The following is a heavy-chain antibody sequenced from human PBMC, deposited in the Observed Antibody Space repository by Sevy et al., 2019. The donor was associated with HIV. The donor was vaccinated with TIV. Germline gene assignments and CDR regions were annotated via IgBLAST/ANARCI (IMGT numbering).Heavy chain of an antibody. CDR2: ISGNGYDT. Sequence: GGSLRLSCAASGFTFSTSAMSWVRQAPGKGLEWVSSISGNGYDTYYADSVKGRFTISRDKSKSTLSLQMNSLRAEDTAVYYCAPAGRMPGYFDYWGQGTLVTVSS. CDR1: GFTFSTSA. V-gene: IGHV3-23*01. D-gene: IGHD3-10*01. CDR3: APAGRMPGYFDY. J-gene: IGHJ4*02.